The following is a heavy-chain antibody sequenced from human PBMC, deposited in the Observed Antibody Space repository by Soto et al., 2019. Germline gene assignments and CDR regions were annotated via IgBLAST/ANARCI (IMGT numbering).Heavy chain of an antibody. J-gene: IGHJ4*02. V-gene: IGHV4-59*08. CDR1: GASISSHY. Sequence: SETLSLTCTVSGASISSHYWSWIRQPPGKGLEWIGYIYYSGSTNYNPSPKNRVTISVDTSKYQFSLNLSSVTAADTARYYCAGLDGGGPFYFDQWGQGTLVTVSS. CDR3: AGLDGGGPFYFDQ. D-gene: IGHD2-15*01. CDR2: IYYSGST.